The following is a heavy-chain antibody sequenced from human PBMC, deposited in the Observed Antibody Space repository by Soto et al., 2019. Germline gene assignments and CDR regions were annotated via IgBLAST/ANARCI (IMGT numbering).Heavy chain of an antibody. V-gene: IGHV1-18*01. Sequence: ASVKVSCKASGYTFTNYGVSWVRQAPGQRLEWMGWISAYTRNTNYAQMFQGRVTMTTDTSTSTAYMELRSLTSDDTAVYYCARDQGDSSGYYLYYFDYWGQGTLVTVSS. CDR1: GYTFTNYG. CDR2: ISAYTRNT. J-gene: IGHJ4*02. D-gene: IGHD3-22*01. CDR3: ARDQGDSSGYYLYYFDY.